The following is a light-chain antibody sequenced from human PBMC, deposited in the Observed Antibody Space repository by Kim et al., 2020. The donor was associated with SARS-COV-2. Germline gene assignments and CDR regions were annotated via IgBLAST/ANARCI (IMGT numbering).Light chain of an antibody. V-gene: IGKV1-6*01. J-gene: IGKJ2*01. CDR3: LQDYNYPYT. CDR2: AAS. Sequence: SASIGDRVTITCRASQDIRNDLGWYQQTPGKAPELLIYAASSLQSGVPSRFAGSGSGTDFTLTISSLQPEDFATYYCLQDYNYPYTFGQGTKLEI. CDR1: QDIRND.